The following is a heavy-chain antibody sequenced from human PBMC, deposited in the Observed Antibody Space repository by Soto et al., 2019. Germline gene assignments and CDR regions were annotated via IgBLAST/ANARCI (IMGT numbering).Heavy chain of an antibody. CDR1: GYTFTDSY. V-gene: IGHV1-2*02. CDR3: VVGTINTYYYFDF. CDR2: INPSNGGT. Sequence: ASVKVSWKASGYTFTDSYMNWVRQAPGRGLDWMGWINPSNGGTNFAQKFQGRVTMTRDTSTSTAYMELSRLRSDDTAVYYCVVGTINTYYYFDFWGQGTLVTVSS. D-gene: IGHD2-21*02. J-gene: IGHJ4*01.